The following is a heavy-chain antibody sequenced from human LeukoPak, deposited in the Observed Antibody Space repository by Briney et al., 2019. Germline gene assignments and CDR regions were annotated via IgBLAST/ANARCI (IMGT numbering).Heavy chain of an antibody. Sequence: GGSLRLSCAASGFSFISYGMHWVRQAPGKGLEWVAVIWYDGSNKYYADSVKGRFTISRDNSKNTLYLQMNSLRAEDTAVYYCARDGITMVRGVPNFYMDVWGKGTTVTVSS. CDR2: IWYDGSNK. J-gene: IGHJ6*03. CDR3: ARDGITMVRGVPNFYMDV. D-gene: IGHD3-10*01. CDR1: GFSFISYG. V-gene: IGHV3-33*08.